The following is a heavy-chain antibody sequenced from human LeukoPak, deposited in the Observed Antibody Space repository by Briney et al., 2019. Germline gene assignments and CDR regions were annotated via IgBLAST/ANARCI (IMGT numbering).Heavy chain of an antibody. CDR1: GYTFTSHG. Sequence: GASVKVSCKASGYTFTSHGISWVRQAPGQGLEWMGWISAYNGNTNYAQKLQGRVTMTTDTSTSTAYMELRSLRSDDTAVYYCARAIAVAGRLEFDYWGQGTLVTVSS. J-gene: IGHJ4*02. CDR2: ISAYNGNT. CDR3: ARAIAVAGRLEFDY. V-gene: IGHV1-18*01. D-gene: IGHD6-19*01.